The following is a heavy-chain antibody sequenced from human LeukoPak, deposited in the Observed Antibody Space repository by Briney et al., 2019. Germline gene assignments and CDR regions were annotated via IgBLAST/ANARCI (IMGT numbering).Heavy chain of an antibody. CDR3: ARELMEMVYAIFDY. Sequence: GGSLRLSCAASGFTFSSYEMNWVRQAPGKGLEWVSYISSSGSTIYYADSVKGRFTISRDNAKNSLYLQMNSLRAEDTAVYYCARELMEMVYAIFDYWGQGTLVTVSS. V-gene: IGHV3-48*03. CDR1: GFTFSSYE. J-gene: IGHJ4*02. CDR2: ISSSGSTI. D-gene: IGHD2-8*01.